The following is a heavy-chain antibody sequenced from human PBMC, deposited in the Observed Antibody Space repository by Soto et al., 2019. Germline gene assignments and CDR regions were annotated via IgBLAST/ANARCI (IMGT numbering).Heavy chain of an antibody. J-gene: IGHJ4*02. CDR2: IYPGDSDT. CDR3: ARSRITGSTWTFDY. D-gene: IGHD1-20*01. CDR1: GYSFSNYW. V-gene: IGHV5-51*01. Sequence: ESLKISCAGSGYSFSNYWIGWVRQVPGKGLEWMGIIYPGDSDTRYSPSFQGQVTISADKSISTAYLQWRSLKASDSAMYYCARSRITGSTWTFDYWGQETLVTVSS.